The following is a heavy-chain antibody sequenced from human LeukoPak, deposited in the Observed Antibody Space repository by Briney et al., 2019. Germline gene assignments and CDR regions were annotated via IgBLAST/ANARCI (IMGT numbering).Heavy chain of an antibody. Sequence: PGRSLRLSCAASGFRFSSYAMHWVRLAPGKGLEWVAVMLYDGSTKYYADSVKGRFTISRDDSKNTLYLQMNSLRAEDTAVYYCVRGDSHKSDWYNNWGQGTLVTVSS. D-gene: IGHD6-19*01. CDR2: MLYDGSTK. J-gene: IGHJ4*02. V-gene: IGHV3-30-3*01. CDR3: VRGDSHKSDWYNN. CDR1: GFRFSSYA.